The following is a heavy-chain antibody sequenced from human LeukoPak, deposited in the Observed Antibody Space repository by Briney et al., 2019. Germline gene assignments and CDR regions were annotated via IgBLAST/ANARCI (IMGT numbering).Heavy chain of an antibody. CDR3: ARANHVLRYFDWLLHTAEYFQH. CDR2: IYYSGST. Sequence: SETLSLTCTVSGGSISSSSYYWGWIRQPPGKGLEWIGSIYYSGSTYYNPSLKSRVTISVDTSKNQFSLKLGSVTAADTAVYYCARANHVLRYFDWLLHTAEYFQHWGQGTLVTVSS. V-gene: IGHV4-39*07. CDR1: GGSISSSSYY. J-gene: IGHJ1*01. D-gene: IGHD3-9*01.